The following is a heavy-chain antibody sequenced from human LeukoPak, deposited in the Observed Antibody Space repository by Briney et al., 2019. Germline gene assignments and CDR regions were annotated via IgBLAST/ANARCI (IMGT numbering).Heavy chain of an antibody. J-gene: IGHJ4*02. Sequence: SETLSLTCTVSGGSISSYYWSWIRQPAGKGLEWIGRIYTSGSTNYNPSLKSRVTISVDKCKNQFSLKLSSVTAADTAVYYCATTRVGFSYFDYWGQGTLVTVSS. CDR2: IYTSGST. CDR3: ATTRVGFSYFDY. D-gene: IGHD1-26*01. V-gene: IGHV4-4*07. CDR1: GGSISSYY.